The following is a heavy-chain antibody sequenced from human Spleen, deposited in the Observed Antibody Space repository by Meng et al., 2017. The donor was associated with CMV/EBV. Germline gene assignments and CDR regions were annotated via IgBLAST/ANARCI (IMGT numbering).Heavy chain of an antibody. V-gene: IGHV1-8*03. Sequence: CKASGYTFTSYDINWVRQATGQGLEWMGWMNPNSGNTGYAQKFQGRVTITRNTSISTAYMELSSLRSEDTAVYYCARGGSSGYSFDYWGQGTLVTVSS. CDR3: ARGGSSGYSFDY. D-gene: IGHD3-22*01. CDR2: MNPNSGNT. CDR1: GYTFTSYD. J-gene: IGHJ4*02.